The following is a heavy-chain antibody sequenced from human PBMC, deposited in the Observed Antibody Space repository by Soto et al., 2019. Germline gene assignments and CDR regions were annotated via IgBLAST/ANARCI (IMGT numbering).Heavy chain of an antibody. CDR3: AADRGYSGYDTWRGMDV. J-gene: IGHJ6*02. Sequence: QVQLVQSGAEVKKPGASVKVSCKASGYTFTGYYMHWVRQAPGQGLEWMGWINPNSGGTNYAQKFQGWVTMTRDTSISTAYMELSRLRSDDTAVYYCAADRGYSGYDTWRGMDVWGQGTTVTVSS. V-gene: IGHV1-2*04. CDR2: INPNSGGT. CDR1: GYTFTGYY. D-gene: IGHD5-12*01.